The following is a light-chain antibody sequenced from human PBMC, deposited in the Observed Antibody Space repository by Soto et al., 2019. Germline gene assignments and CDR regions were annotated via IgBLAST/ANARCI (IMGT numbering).Light chain of an antibody. CDR2: GAS. CDR1: QSFSNNY. Sequence: EIVLTQSPGTLSLSPGERATLSYRASQSFSNNYLAWYQQKPGQAPRLLIYGASNRATGIPARFSGSGSGTEFTLTISSLQSEDFAVYYCQQYGSSGTFGQGTKVDIK. V-gene: IGKV3-20*01. J-gene: IGKJ1*01. CDR3: QQYGSSGT.